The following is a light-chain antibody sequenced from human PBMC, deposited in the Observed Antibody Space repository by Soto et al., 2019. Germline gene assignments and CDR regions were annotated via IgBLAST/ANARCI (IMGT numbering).Light chain of an antibody. CDR1: TGAVTSGYY. V-gene: IGLV7-43*01. J-gene: IGLJ2*01. CDR2: STS. Sequence: QAAVTQEPSLTVSPGGTVTLTCASRTGAVTSGYYPCWFQQKPGQAPRPLIYSTSNKHSWTSARFSGSHFGGKAALTLSGVQPEDEAEYYCRVYYGGVLAFGGGTKLTVL. CDR3: RVYYGGVLA.